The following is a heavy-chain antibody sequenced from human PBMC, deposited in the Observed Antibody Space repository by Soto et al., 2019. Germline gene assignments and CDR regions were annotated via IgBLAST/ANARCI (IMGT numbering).Heavy chain of an antibody. CDR2: IKQDGSEK. Sequence: GSLRLSCAASGFTFSSYWMSWVRQAPGKGLEWVANIKQDGSEKYYVDSVKGRFTISRDNAKNSLYLQMNSLRAEDTAVYYCAREKAQGYSSSWHYYYGMDVWGQGTTVTVSS. V-gene: IGHV3-7*05. D-gene: IGHD6-13*01. CDR1: GFTFSSYW. CDR3: AREKAQGYSSSWHYYYGMDV. J-gene: IGHJ6*02.